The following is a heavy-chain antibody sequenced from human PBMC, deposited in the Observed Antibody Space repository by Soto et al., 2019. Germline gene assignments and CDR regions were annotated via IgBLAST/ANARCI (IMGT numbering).Heavy chain of an antibody. CDR3: ARATYYYDSSAHS. CDR2: IIPIFGTA. Sequence: SVKVSCKASGGTFSSYAISWVRQAPGQGLEWMGGIIPIFGTANYAQKFQGRVTITADESTSTAYMELSSLRSEDTAVYYCARATYYYDSSAHSWGQGTLVTVSS. J-gene: IGHJ4*02. V-gene: IGHV1-69*13. CDR1: GGTFSSYA. D-gene: IGHD3-22*01.